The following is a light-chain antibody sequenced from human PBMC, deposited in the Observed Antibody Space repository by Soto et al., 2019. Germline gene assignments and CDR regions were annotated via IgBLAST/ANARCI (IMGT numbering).Light chain of an antibody. J-gene: IGLJ1*01. Sequence: QSALTQPPSASGSPGQSVTISCTGTSSDVGGYNYVSWYQQHPGKAPKLMIYEVSKRPSGVPDRFSGSKSGNTASLTVSGLQAEDEADYYCSSYAGSSNSPVFGTGTKLTVL. CDR1: SSDVGGYNY. CDR2: EVS. CDR3: SSYAGSSNSPV. V-gene: IGLV2-8*01.